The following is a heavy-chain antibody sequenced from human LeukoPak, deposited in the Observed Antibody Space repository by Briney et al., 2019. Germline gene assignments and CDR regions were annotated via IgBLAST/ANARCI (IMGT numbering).Heavy chain of an antibody. J-gene: IGHJ4*02. CDR1: GDSVSSKSAT. D-gene: IGHD6-19*01. CDR2: TYYRSKWYN. Sequence: TSQTLSLTCAISGDSVSSKSATWNWIRQSPSRGLEWLGRTYYRSKWYNDYAVSVKSRITINPDTSKNHFPLQLNSVTPEDSAVFYCAREGSSSADFDYWGQGTLVTVSS. CDR3: AREGSSSADFDY. V-gene: IGHV6-1*01.